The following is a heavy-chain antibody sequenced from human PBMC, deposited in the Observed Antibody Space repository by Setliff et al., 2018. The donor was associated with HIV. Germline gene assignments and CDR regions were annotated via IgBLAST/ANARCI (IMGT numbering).Heavy chain of an antibody. CDR3: ATLRGDCSGGSCP. D-gene: IGHD2-15*01. CDR1: GFTFSSYW. CDR2: INSDGSGT. J-gene: IGHJ5*02. Sequence: LRLSCAASGFTFSSYWMHWVRQAPGTGLVWVSRINSDGSGTSYADSVKGRFSISRDNAKNTLYLQMNSLRVEDTAMYYCATLRGDCSGGSCPWGQGTLVTVSS. V-gene: IGHV3-74*01.